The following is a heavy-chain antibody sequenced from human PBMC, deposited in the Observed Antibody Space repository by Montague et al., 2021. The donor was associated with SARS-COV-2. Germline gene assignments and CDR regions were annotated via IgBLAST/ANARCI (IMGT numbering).Heavy chain of an antibody. CDR1: FGSISTYY. CDR2: IFYNGST. J-gene: IGHJ5*01. V-gene: IGHV4-59*01. D-gene: IGHD2-21*01. Sequence: SETLSLTCTVSFGSISTYYWSWIRQPPGKGLEWIGFIFYNGSTKXNPSLKRRVSISLDTSKNQFSLKLSSVTAADTAVYYCARQDAWAYCGDECYSGWFDSWGQGTLVTVSS. CDR3: ARQDAWAYCGDECYSGWFDS.